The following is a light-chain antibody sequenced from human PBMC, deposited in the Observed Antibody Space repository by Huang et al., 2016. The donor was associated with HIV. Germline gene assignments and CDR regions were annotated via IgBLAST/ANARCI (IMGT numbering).Light chain of an antibody. Sequence: DIQMTQSPSSLPASVGDRVTITGRASQGISNSLAWYQQKPGKAPKLLLYAASKLESGVPSRCSGSASGTDYTLTISSLQPEDFATYYCQQYWSTPPATFGQGTKVEIK. CDR2: AAS. CDR3: QQYWSTPPAT. CDR1: QGISNS. J-gene: IGKJ1*01. V-gene: IGKV1-NL1*01.